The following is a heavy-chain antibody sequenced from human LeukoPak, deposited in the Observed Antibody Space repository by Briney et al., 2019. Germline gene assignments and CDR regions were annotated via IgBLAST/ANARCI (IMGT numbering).Heavy chain of an antibody. Sequence: SGTLSLTCAVSGDSISSSNWWTWVRPPPGKGLEWIGEIYHSGSTNYNPSLKSRVTISVDKSKNQFSLKLSSVTAADTAVYYCARRSPSSYDAFDIWGQGTMVTVSS. CDR1: GDSISSSNW. D-gene: IGHD6-6*01. CDR2: IYHSGST. CDR3: ARRSPSSYDAFDI. J-gene: IGHJ3*02. V-gene: IGHV4-4*02.